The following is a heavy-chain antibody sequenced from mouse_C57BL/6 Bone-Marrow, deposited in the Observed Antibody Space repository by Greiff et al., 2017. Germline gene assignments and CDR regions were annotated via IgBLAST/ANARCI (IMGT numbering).Heavy chain of an antibody. D-gene: IGHD1-1*01. CDR1: GYTFTGYW. CDR2: ILPGSGST. Sequence: QVQLQQSGAELMKPGASVKLSCKATGYTFTGYWIEWVKQRPGHGLEWIGEILPGSGSTNYNEKFKGKATFTAATSSNTAYMQLSSLTTEDSAIYYCASRVVAYYFDYWGQGTTLTVSS. V-gene: IGHV1-9*01. J-gene: IGHJ2*01. CDR3: ASRVVAYYFDY.